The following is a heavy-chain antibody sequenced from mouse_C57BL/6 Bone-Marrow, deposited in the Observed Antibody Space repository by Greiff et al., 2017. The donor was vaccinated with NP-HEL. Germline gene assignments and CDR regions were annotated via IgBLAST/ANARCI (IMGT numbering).Heavy chain of an antibody. CDR2: ISDGGSYT. V-gene: IGHV5-4*01. CDR3: ARDRVYDYPIGDY. J-gene: IGHJ4*01. Sequence: EVMLVESGGGLVKPGGSLKLSCAASGFTFSSYAMSWVRQTPEKRLEWVATISDGGSYTYYPDNVKGRFTISRDKAKNHLYLQMSHLKSEDTAMYYCARDRVYDYPIGDYWGQGTSVTVSS. CDR1: GFTFSSYA. D-gene: IGHD2-4*01.